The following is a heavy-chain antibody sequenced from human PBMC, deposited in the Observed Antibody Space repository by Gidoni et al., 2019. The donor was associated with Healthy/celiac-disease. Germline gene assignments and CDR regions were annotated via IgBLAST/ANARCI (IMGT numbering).Heavy chain of an antibody. J-gene: IGHJ3*02. D-gene: IGHD1-1*01. Sequence: QVQLVESGGGVVQPGRSLRLSCAASGFTFSSYAMHWVRQAPGKGLGGVAVISYDGSNKYYADSVKGRFTISRDNSKNTLYLQMNSLRAEDTAVYYCARPQNPYNWNDVPTDAFDIWGQGTMVTVSS. V-gene: IGHV3-30-3*01. CDR2: ISYDGSNK. CDR1: GFTFSSYA. CDR3: ARPQNPYNWNDVPTDAFDI.